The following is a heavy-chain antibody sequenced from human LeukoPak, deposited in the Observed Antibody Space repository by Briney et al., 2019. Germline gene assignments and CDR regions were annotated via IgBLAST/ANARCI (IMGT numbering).Heavy chain of an antibody. J-gene: IGHJ3*02. CDR3: ARDPALMGYYDSSGYAEAFDI. CDR1: GFTFSSYS. D-gene: IGHD3-22*01. Sequence: GGSLRLSCAASGFTFSSYSMNWVRQAPGKGLEWVSSISSSSSYIYYADSVKGRFTTSRDNAKNSLYLQMNSLRAEDTAVYYCARDPALMGYYDSSGYAEAFDIWGQGTMVTVSS. V-gene: IGHV3-21*01. CDR2: ISSSSSYI.